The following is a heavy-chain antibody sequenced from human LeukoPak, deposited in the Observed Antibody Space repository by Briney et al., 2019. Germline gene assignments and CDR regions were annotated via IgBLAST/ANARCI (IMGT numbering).Heavy chain of an antibody. V-gene: IGHV4-59*01. CDR3: ARDAPAKSPKQCSSTSCQANYYYYYGMDV. J-gene: IGHJ6*02. CDR2: IYYSGST. CDR1: GGSISSYY. Sequence: SETLSLTCTVSGGSISSYYWSWIRQPPGKGLEWIGYIYYSGSTNYNPSLKSRVTISVDTSKNQFSLKLSSVTAADTAVYYCARDAPAKSPKQCSSTSCQANYYYYYGMDVWGQGTTVTVSS. D-gene: IGHD2-2*01.